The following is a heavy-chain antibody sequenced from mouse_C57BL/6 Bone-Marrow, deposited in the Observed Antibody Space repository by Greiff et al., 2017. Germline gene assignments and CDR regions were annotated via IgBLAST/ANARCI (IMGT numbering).Heavy chain of an antibody. CDR2: IHPNSGST. J-gene: IGHJ4*01. D-gene: IGHD2-1*01. CDR3: ARHRGNYLYAMDY. Sequence: VQLQQPGAELVKPGASVKLSCTASGYTFTSYWMHWVKQRPGQGLEWIGMIHPNSGSTNYNEKFKSKATLTVDKSSSTAYMQLSSLTSEDSAVYYCARHRGNYLYAMDYWGQGTSVTVSS. V-gene: IGHV1-64*01. CDR1: GYTFTSYW.